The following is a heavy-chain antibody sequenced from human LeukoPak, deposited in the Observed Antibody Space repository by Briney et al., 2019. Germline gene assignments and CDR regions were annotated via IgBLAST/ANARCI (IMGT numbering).Heavy chain of an antibody. D-gene: IGHD3-10*01. CDR3: AKGSSDGSGSERY. Sequence: GGSLRLSCAASRFTFNNYAMNWVRQAPGKGLEWVSAITGSGDSTYYADSVKGRFTISRDNSKNTLYLQMNSLRGEDTAVYYCAKGSSDGSGSERYWGQGTLVTVSS. CDR2: ITGSGDST. CDR1: RFTFNNYA. J-gene: IGHJ1*01. V-gene: IGHV3-23*01.